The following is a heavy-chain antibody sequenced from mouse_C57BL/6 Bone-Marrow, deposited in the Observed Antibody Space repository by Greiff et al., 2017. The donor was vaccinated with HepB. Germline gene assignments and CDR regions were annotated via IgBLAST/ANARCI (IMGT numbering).Heavy chain of an antibody. Sequence: VQLQQSGPGLVQPSQSLSITCTVSGFSLTSYGVHWVRQSPGKGLEWLGVIWSGGSTDYNAAFISRLSISKDNSKSQVFFKMNSLQADDTAIYYCARRGDYDDFFFDYWGQGTTLTVSS. CDR1: GFSLTSYG. J-gene: IGHJ2*01. CDR2: IWSGGST. CDR3: ARRGDYDDFFFDY. D-gene: IGHD2-4*01. V-gene: IGHV2-2*01.